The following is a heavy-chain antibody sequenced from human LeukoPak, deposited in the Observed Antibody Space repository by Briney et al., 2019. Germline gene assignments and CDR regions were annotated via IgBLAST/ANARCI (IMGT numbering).Heavy chain of an antibody. Sequence: GGSLRLSCAASGFTFSSYGMHWVRQAPGKGLVWVSRITSDGSNTTYADSVKGRFTIFRDNAENTLYLQMNSLRAEDTAVYYCARDYGGDYYFDNWGQGTLVTVSS. CDR2: ITSDGSNT. CDR1: GFTFSSYG. CDR3: ARDYGGDYYFDN. J-gene: IGHJ4*02. V-gene: IGHV3-74*01. D-gene: IGHD2-21*02.